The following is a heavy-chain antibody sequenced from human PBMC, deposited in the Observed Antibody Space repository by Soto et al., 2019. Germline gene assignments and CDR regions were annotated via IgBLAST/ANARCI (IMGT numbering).Heavy chain of an antibody. CDR1: GGSISSYY. Sequence: SETLSLTCTVSGGSISSYYWGWIRQPPGKGLEWIGYIYYSGSTNYNPSLKSRVTISVDTSKNQFSLKLTSVTAADTAVYYCARDRDGYSPYDYWGQGTLVTVSS. J-gene: IGHJ4*02. CDR2: IYYSGST. D-gene: IGHD5-18*01. CDR3: ARDRDGYSPYDY. V-gene: IGHV4-59*01.